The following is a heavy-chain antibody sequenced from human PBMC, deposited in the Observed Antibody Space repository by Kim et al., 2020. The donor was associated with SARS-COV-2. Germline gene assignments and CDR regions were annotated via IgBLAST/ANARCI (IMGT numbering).Heavy chain of an antibody. J-gene: IGHJ3*02. V-gene: IGHV3-48*02. D-gene: IGHD3-22*01. CDR3: ARERITMIVVWTNAFDI. Sequence: VKGRFTIYRDNAKKSLYLQMNSLRDEDTAVYYCARERITMIVVWTNAFDIWGQGTMVTVSS.